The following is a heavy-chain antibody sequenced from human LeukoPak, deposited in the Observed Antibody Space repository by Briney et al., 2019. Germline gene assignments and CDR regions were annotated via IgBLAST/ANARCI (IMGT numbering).Heavy chain of an antibody. CDR3: AKQLGYCSDGSCYFPY. Sequence: GGSLRLSCAASGFTFRSYGMHWVRQAPGKGLEWVSAISNNGGYTYYADSVQGRFTISRDNSKSTLCLQMNSLRAEDTAVYYCAKQLGYCSDGSCYFPYWGQGALVTVSS. CDR1: GFTFRSYG. D-gene: IGHD2-15*01. J-gene: IGHJ4*02. V-gene: IGHV3-23*01. CDR2: ISNNGGYT.